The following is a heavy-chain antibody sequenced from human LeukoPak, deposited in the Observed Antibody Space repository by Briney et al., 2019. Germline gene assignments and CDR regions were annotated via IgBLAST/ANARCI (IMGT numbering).Heavy chain of an antibody. CDR1: GFTFSSYS. D-gene: IGHD3-10*01. CDR3: ARGYGSGRGAFDI. V-gene: IGHV3-21*01. CDR2: ISSSSSYI. Sequence: GGSLRLSYAASGFTFSSYSMNWVRQAPGKGLEWVSSISSSSSYIYYADSVKGRFTISRDNAKNSLYLQMNSLRAEDTAVYYCARGYGSGRGAFDIWGQGTMVTVSS. J-gene: IGHJ3*02.